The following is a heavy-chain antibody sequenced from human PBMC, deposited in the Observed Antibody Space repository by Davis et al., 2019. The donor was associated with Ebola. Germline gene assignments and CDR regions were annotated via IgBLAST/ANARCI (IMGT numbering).Heavy chain of an antibody. D-gene: IGHD6-19*01. J-gene: IGHJ4*02. CDR3: ARPDSSGWPYFHY. CDR1: GYTFTSYY. CDR2: INPSGGST. V-gene: IGHV1-46*01. Sequence: ASVKVSCKASGYTFTSYYMHWVRQAPGQGLEWMGVINPSGGSTSSAQKFQGRVTMTRDTSINTAYMQLTRLTSDDTAVYYCARPDSSGWPYFHYWGQGTLVTVSS.